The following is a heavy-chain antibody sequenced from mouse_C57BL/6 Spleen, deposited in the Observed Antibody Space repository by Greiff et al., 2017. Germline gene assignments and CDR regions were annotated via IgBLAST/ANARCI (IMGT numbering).Heavy chain of an antibody. CDR3: ARRWEDSYAMDY. CDR2: IYPSDSET. V-gene: IGHV1-61*01. J-gene: IGHJ4*01. CDR1: GYTFTSYW. Sequence: VQLQQPGAELVRPGSSVKLSCKASGYTFTSYWMDWVKQRPGQGLEWIGNIYPSDSETHYNQKFKDKAPLTVDKSSSTAYRQLSGLTTEDSAVYYCARRWEDSYAMDYWGQGTSVTVSS. D-gene: IGHD4-1*01.